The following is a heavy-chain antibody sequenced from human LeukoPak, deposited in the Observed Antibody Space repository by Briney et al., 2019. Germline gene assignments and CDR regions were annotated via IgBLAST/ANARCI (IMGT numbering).Heavy chain of an antibody. J-gene: IGHJ5*02. CDR1: GGTFSSYA. CDR2: IIPIFATA. V-gene: IGHV1-69*05. CDR3: ARGGDWFDP. Sequence: SVKVSCKASGGTFSSYAIGWVRLAPGQGLEWMGGIIPIFATANYAQKFQGRVTITTDESTSTAYMELRSLRSDDTAVYYCARGGDWFDPWGQGTLVTVSS.